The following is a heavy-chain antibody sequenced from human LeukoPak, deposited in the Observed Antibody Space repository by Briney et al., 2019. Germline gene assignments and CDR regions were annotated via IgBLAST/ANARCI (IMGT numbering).Heavy chain of an antibody. CDR2: ISYDGSNK. J-gene: IGHJ6*02. CDR1: GFTFSSYA. D-gene: IGHD3-16*01. V-gene: IGHV3-30*04. Sequence: GRSLRLSCAASGFTFSSYAMHWVRQAPGKGLEWVAVISYDGSNKYYADSVKGRFTISRDNSKNTLYLRMNSLRAEDTAVYYCAKGGFGGVPHYYYGMDVWGQGTTVTVSS. CDR3: AKGGFGGVPHYYYGMDV.